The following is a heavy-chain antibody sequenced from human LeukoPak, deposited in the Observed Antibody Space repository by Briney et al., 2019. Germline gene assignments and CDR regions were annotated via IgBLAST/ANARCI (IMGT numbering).Heavy chain of an antibody. Sequence: PSETLSLTCTVSGGSISSGSYYWSWIRQPAGKGLEWIGRIYTSGSTNYNPSLKSRVTMSVDTSKNQFSLKLSSVTAADTAVYYCARGDYAGYSYGSSRDDAFDIWGQGTMVTVSS. V-gene: IGHV4-61*02. CDR2: IYTSGST. J-gene: IGHJ3*02. CDR1: GGSISSGSYY. CDR3: ARGDYAGYSYGSSRDDAFDI. D-gene: IGHD5-18*01.